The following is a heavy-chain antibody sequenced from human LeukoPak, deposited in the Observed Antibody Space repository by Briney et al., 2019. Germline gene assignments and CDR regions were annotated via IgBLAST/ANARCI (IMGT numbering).Heavy chain of an antibody. CDR2: ISSSSSTI. CDR1: GFTFSSYW. Sequence: GGSLRLSCAASGFTFSSYWMNWVRQAPGKGLEWVSYISSSSSTIYYADSVKGRFTISRDNAKNSLYLQMNSLRAEDTAVYYCARDSPRIYYDSSGYPDYWGQGTLVTVSS. J-gene: IGHJ4*02. CDR3: ARDSPRIYYDSSGYPDY. V-gene: IGHV3-48*01. D-gene: IGHD3-22*01.